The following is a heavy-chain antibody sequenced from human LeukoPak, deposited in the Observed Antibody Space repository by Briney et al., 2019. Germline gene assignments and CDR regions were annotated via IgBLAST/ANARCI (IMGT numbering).Heavy chain of an antibody. J-gene: IGHJ4*02. D-gene: IGHD1-1*01. CDR2: IGTAGDT. V-gene: IGHV3-13*01. Sequence: GGSLRLSCAASGFTFSDYDMHWVRQAAGKGLECVSAIGTAGDTYYTGSVKGRFTISRENAKNSLYLQMNSLRAGDTAVYYCARVAKERVGGVYYFDYWGQGTLVTVSS. CDR3: ARVAKERVGGVYYFDY. CDR1: GFTFSDYD.